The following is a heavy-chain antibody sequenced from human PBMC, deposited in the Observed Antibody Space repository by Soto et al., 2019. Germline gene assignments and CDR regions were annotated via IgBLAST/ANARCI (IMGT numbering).Heavy chain of an antibody. D-gene: IGHD2-15*01. CDR3: AKAYSGSGGAFDY. V-gene: IGHV3-9*01. J-gene: IGHJ4*02. CDR2: ISWNSGNI. Sequence: GGSLRLSCAASGFTFDDFAMHWVRQASGKGLEWVSGISWNSGNIGYADSVKCRFTISRDNAKNSLYLQVNSLRAEDTALYYCAKAYSGSGGAFDYWGQGTLVTVSS. CDR1: GFTFDDFA.